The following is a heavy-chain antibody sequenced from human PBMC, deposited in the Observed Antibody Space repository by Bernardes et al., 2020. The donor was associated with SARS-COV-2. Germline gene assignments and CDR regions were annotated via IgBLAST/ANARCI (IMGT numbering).Heavy chain of an antibody. V-gene: IGHV3-48*03. D-gene: IGHD5-18*01. CDR1: GFTFRSSV. CDR2: ISTGGSTK. Sequence: VGSLLLSCAASGFTFRSSVMNWVRQAPGQGLEWVSYISTGGSTKYYADSVKGRFTISRDNAKNSLYLQMNSLRAEDTAVYYCAREYTYGFDSWGQGTLVTVSS. J-gene: IGHJ4*02. CDR3: AREYTYGFDS.